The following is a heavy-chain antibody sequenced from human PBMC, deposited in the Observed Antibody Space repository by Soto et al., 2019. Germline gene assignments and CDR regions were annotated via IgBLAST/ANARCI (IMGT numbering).Heavy chain of an antibody. D-gene: IGHD3-10*01. J-gene: IGHJ6*02. Sequence: ASVKVSCKASGYTFTGYYMHWVRQAPGQGLEWMGWINPNSGGTNYAQKFQGRVTMTRDTSISTAYMELSRLRSDDTAVYYCARELWFGEPYGMDVWGQGTTVTSP. V-gene: IGHV1-2*02. CDR1: GYTFTGYY. CDR3: ARELWFGEPYGMDV. CDR2: INPNSGGT.